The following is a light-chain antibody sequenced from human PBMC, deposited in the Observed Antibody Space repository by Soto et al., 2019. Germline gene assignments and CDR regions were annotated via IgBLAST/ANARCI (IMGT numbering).Light chain of an antibody. CDR3: MQGTHWPRT. J-gene: IGKJ1*01. Sequence: DVVMTQSPLSLPVTLGQPASISCKSSQSLVSSDGNTYLHWFQQRPGQSPRRLIHKVSNRDSGVPARFSGSGSGTDFTLKISRVEAEDVAMYYCMQGTHWPRTFGQGTRVEIK. CDR1: QSLVSSDGNTY. CDR2: KVS. V-gene: IGKV2-30*01.